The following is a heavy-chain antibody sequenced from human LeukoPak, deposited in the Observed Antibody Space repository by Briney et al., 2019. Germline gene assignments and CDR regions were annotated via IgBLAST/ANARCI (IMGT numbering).Heavy chain of an antibody. Sequence: EASVKVSCKASGYTFTTYGISWVRQAPGRGIEWMGWISAYNGDTNYAQELQGRVTMTTVTSTNTVYMELRSLRSDDTAVYYCARDGRFGELLDYWGQGTPVTVSS. J-gene: IGHJ4*02. V-gene: IGHV1-18*01. CDR2: ISAYNGDT. CDR1: GYTFTTYG. D-gene: IGHD3-10*01. CDR3: ARDGRFGELLDY.